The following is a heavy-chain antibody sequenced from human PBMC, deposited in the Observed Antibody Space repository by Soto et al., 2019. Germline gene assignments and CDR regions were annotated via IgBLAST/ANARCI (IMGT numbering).Heavy chain of an antibody. CDR1: GYTFTSYY. CDR3: ASNVGVVAAYDY. V-gene: IGHV1-46*01. D-gene: IGHD2-15*01. CDR2: INPSGGST. Sequence: ASVKVSCKASGYTFTSYYMHWVRQAPGQGLEWMGIINPSGGSTSYAQKFQGRVTMTRDTSTSTVYMELSSLRSEDTAVYYCASNVGVVAAYDYWGQGTLVTVSS. J-gene: IGHJ4*02.